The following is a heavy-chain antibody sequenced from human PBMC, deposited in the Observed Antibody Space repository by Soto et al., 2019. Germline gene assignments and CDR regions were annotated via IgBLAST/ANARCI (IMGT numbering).Heavy chain of an antibody. CDR2: TYYSGST. Sequence: SETLSLTCTVSGGSISSGDYYWSWIRQPPGKGLEWIGYTYYSGSTYYNPSLKSRVTISVDTSKNQFSLKLSSVTAADTAVYYCARATTVVTPAFDYWGQGTLVTVSS. CDR3: ARATTVVTPAFDY. D-gene: IGHD4-17*01. J-gene: IGHJ4*02. V-gene: IGHV4-30-4*01. CDR1: GGSISSGDYY.